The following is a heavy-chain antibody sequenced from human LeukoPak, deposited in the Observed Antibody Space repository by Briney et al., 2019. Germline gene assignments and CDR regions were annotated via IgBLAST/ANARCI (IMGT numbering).Heavy chain of an antibody. CDR1: GFTFSNYG. CDR2: IRYDGSFK. V-gene: IGHV3-30*02. CDR3: AKTRGVLRFGGLLCDN. Sequence: GRSLCLSCAASGFTFSNYGMHWVRPAPGKGLEWVAFIRYDGSFKNYADSVKGRFTVSRDSSKNTLFLPMGSLRTEDTAVYYCAKTRGVLRFGGLLCDNWGQGRLCSVSS. D-gene: IGHD3-10*01. J-gene: IGHJ4*02.